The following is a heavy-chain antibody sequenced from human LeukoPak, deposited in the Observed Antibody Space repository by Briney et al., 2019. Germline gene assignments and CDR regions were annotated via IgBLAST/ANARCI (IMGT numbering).Heavy chain of an antibody. J-gene: IGHJ5*02. CDR1: GFTFSSYS. Sequence: GGSLRLSCAASGFTFSSYSMNWVRQAPGKGLEWVSSISSSSSYIYYADSVKGRFTISRDNAKNSLYLQMNSLRAEDTAVYYCARRGIAVAENWFDPWGQGTLVTVSS. D-gene: IGHD6-19*01. CDR3: ARRGIAVAENWFDP. CDR2: ISSSSSYI. V-gene: IGHV3-21*01.